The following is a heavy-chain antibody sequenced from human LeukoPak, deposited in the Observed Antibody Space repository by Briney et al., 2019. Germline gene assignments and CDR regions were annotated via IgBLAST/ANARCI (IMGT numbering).Heavy chain of an antibody. CDR2: VYSGGNT. Sequence: PGGSLRLSCTASGFTVSSDYMSWVRQAPGKGLEWVSVVYSGGNTYYADSVKGTFTIYRDNSKNTLYLQMNTLSAEDTAVYYCTREPPGGGFDYWGQGTLVTVSS. CDR1: GFTVSSDY. V-gene: IGHV3-66*01. J-gene: IGHJ4*02. D-gene: IGHD3-16*01. CDR3: TREPPGGGFDY.